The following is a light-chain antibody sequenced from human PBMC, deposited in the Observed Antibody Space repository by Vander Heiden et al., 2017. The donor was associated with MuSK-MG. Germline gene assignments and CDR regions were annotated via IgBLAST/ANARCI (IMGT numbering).Light chain of an antibody. V-gene: IGKV1-27*01. CDR3: QKYSSAPRT. Sequence: DIQMTQSPSSLSASVGDRVTITSRASQGISNYLAWYQQKTGKVPKLLIYAASTLQSGVPSRFSSSGSGTEFTLTISSLQPEDVATYYCQKYSSAPRTFGRGTKVEIK. J-gene: IGKJ1*01. CDR1: QGISNY. CDR2: AAS.